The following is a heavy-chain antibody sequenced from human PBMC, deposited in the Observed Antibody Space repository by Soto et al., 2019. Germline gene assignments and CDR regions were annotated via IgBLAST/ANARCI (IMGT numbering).Heavy chain of an antibody. CDR3: ATRDTGYSSGQYYYYYGMDV. CDR2: IIPIFGTA. V-gene: IGHV1-69*01. Sequence: QVQLVQSGAEVKKPGSSVKVSCKASGGTFSSYAISWVRQAPGQGLEWMGGIIPIFGTANYAQKFQGRVTITADQSTSTAYMELSSLRSEDTAVYYCATRDTGYSSGQYYYYYGMDVWGQGTTVTVSS. CDR1: GGTFSSYA. J-gene: IGHJ6*02. D-gene: IGHD5-18*01.